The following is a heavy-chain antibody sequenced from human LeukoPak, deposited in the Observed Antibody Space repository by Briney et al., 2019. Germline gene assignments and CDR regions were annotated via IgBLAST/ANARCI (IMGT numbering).Heavy chain of an antibody. Sequence: ASVKVSCRVSGYTLTELSMHWVRQAPGKGLEWMGGFDPEDGETIYAQKFQGRVTMTEDTSTDTAYMELSSLRSEDTAVYYCATVTGWTSSGWYGRDYWGQGTLVTVSS. D-gene: IGHD6-19*01. V-gene: IGHV1-24*01. CDR1: GYTLTELS. CDR2: FDPEDGET. CDR3: ATVTGWTSSGWYGRDY. J-gene: IGHJ4*02.